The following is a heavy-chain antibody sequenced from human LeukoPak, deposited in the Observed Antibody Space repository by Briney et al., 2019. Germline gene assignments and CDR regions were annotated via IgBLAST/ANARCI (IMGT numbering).Heavy chain of an antibody. D-gene: IGHD3-3*02. V-gene: IGHV3-23*01. CDR1: GFTFSNYA. Sequence: GGSLRLSCAASGFTFSNYAMSWVRQAPGKGLEWVSSLSGSGGKTFSTDSVRVRFTISRHTTKNTLYLQMNSLNAEDTAVYYCARRFAGPSIRSEYYFDYWGQGTLVTVSS. CDR2: LSGSGGKT. J-gene: IGHJ4*02. CDR3: ARRFAGPSIRSEYYFDY.